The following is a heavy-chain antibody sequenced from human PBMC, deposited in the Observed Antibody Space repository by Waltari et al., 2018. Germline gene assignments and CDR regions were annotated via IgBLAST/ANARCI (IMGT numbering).Heavy chain of an antibody. Sequence: QVQLVQSGAEVKKPGSSVKVSCKASGGTFSSYAISWVRQAPGQGLEWMGGIIPILGIANYAQKFQGRVTITADKSTSTAYMELSSLRSEDTAVYYCASKVDFWSGWASWGQGTLVTVSS. CDR1: GGTFSSYA. CDR2: IIPILGIA. D-gene: IGHD3-3*01. CDR3: ASKVDFWSGWAS. J-gene: IGHJ4*02. V-gene: IGHV1-69*10.